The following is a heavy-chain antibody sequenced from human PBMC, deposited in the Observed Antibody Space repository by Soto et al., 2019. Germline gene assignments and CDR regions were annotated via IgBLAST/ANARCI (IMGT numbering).Heavy chain of an antibody. D-gene: IGHD2-15*01. CDR2: ICYSGGNK. V-gene: IGHV3-23*01. J-gene: IGHJ6*02. Sequence: GGSLRLSCAASGFTFSSYAMSWVRQAPGKGLEWVSVICYSGGNKYYADSVKGRFTISRDNSRNTLYLQMNSLRAEDTALYYCARADCTGAYCYSWPFNYGVDVWGQGTTVTVSS. CDR1: GFTFSSYA. CDR3: ARADCTGAYCYSWPFNYGVDV.